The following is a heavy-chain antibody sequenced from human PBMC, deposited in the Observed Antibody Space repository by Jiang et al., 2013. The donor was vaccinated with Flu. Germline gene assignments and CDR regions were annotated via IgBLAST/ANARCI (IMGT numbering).Heavy chain of an antibody. Sequence: GLVWVGTVFHTGTTYYNRSLKSRLTMSVDTSKNQFSLRLNSVTAADTAIYYCARHPTGVATGGAFDVWGQGTVVAVSS. J-gene: IGHJ4*02. CDR2: VFHTGTT. D-gene: IGHD4-17*01. V-gene: IGHV4-38-2*01. CDR3: ARHPTGVATGGAFDV.